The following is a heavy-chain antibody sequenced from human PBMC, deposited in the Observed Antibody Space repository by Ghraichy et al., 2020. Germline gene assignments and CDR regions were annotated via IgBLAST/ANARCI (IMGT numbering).Heavy chain of an antibody. CDR3: ARIERVWTLDY. D-gene: IGHD1-1*01. CDR2: IKQDGSES. J-gene: IGHJ4*02. CDR1: GFSFSSHW. Sequence: GESLNISCVASGFSFSSHWMSWVRQAPGKGLEWVANIKQDGSESYYMDSVKGRFTVSRDNAKNSLYLQMSSLRAEDTAVYYCARIERVWTLDYWGQGTLVTVSS. V-gene: IGHV3-7*01.